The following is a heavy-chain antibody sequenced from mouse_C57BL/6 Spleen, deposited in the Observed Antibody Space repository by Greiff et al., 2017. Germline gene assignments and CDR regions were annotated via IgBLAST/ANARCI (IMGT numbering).Heavy chain of an antibody. CDR3: TLGSRFAY. CDR1: GFNIKDDY. CDR2: IDPENGDT. D-gene: IGHD1-1*01. V-gene: IGHV14-4*01. Sequence: EVQLQQSGAELVRPGASVKLSCTASGFNIKDDYMHWVKQRPEQGLEWIGWIDPENGDTEYASKFQGKATITADTSSNTAYLQLSSLTSEDTAVYYCTLGSRFAYWGQGTLVTVSA. J-gene: IGHJ3*01.